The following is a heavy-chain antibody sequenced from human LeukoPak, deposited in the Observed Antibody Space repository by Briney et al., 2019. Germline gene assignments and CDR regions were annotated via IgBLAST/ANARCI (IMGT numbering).Heavy chain of an antibody. CDR3: ARSNQADDY. V-gene: IGHV3-74*01. CDR1: GFTFSNYW. Sequence: GGSLRLPCAASGFTFSNYWMHWVRQVPGKGLVWVSRTNPGGSNTAYADSVKGRFTISRDNARNTLYLQMDSLRAEDTAVYYCARSNQADDYWGQGTLVTVSS. J-gene: IGHJ4*02. D-gene: IGHD1-14*01. CDR2: TNPGGSNT.